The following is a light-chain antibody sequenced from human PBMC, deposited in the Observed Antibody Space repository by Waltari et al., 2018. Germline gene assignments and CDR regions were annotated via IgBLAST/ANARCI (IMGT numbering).Light chain of an antibody. CDR3: LQDYNVPRT. CDR2: AAS. Sequence: AIQMTQSPSSLSASVGDSVTITCRASQGINMEVGWYQQQPGKAPKLLIYAASTLQSGVQSRFSGSGPGTDFSRTISSLQPEDLAVYYCLQDYNVPRTFGQGTKVEI. J-gene: IGKJ1*01. CDR1: QGINME. V-gene: IGKV1-6*01.